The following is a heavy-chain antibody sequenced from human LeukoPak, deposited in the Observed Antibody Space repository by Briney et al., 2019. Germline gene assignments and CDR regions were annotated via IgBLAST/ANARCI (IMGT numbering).Heavy chain of an antibody. V-gene: IGHV4-34*01. J-gene: IGHJ5*02. Sequence: SETLSLTCAVYGGSFSGYYWSWIRQPPGKGLEWIGEINHSGSTNYNPSLKSRVTISVDTSKNQFSLKLSSVTAADTAVYYCARRIAAAAHNWFDPWGQGTLVTFSS. D-gene: IGHD6-13*01. CDR2: INHSGST. CDR3: ARRIAAAAHNWFDP. CDR1: GGSFSGYY.